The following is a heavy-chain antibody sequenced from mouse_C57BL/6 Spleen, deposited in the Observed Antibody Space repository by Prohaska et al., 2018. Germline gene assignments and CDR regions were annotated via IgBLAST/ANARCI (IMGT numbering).Heavy chain of an antibody. D-gene: IGHD2-3*01. CDR2: IHPNSGST. V-gene: IGHV1-64*01. Sequence: QVQLQQPGAELVKPGASVKLSCKASGYTFTSYWMHWVKQRPGQGLEWIGMIHPNSGSTNYNEKFKSKATLTVDKSSSTAYMQLSSLTSEDSAVYYCVRESIYDGYFSLDYWGQGTTLTVSS. J-gene: IGHJ2*01. CDR1: GYTFTSYW. CDR3: VRESIYDGYFSLDY.